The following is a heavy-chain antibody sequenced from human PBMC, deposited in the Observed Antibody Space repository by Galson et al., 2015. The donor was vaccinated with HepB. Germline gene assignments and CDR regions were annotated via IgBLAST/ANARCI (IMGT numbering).Heavy chain of an antibody. Sequence: QSGAEVKKPGESLRISCEASGYSFTSYWITWVRQMPGKGLEWMGRIDPSDSYTHYSPSFQGHVTISADKSISTAYLQWSSLRASDTAIYYCARLYCSTTSCQVAFDPWGQGTLVTVSS. D-gene: IGHD2-2*01. V-gene: IGHV5-10-1*01. CDR3: ARLYCSTTSCQVAFDP. J-gene: IGHJ5*02. CDR1: GYSFTSYW. CDR2: IDPSDSYT.